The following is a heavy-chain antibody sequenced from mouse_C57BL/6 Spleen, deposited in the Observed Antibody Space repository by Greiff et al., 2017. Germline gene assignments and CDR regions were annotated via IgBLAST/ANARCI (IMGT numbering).Heavy chain of an antibody. J-gene: IGHJ4*01. CDR2: INPNYGGT. D-gene: IGHD3-1*01. CDR3: ASRGAKDY. V-gene: IGHV1-26*01. CDR1: GYTFTDYY. Sequence: EVQLQQSGPELVKPGASVKISCKASGYTFTDYYMNWVKQSHGKSLEWIGDINPNYGGTSYNQKFKGKATLTVDKSSSTAYMELRSLTSEDSAVYYCASRGAKDYWGQGTSVTVSS.